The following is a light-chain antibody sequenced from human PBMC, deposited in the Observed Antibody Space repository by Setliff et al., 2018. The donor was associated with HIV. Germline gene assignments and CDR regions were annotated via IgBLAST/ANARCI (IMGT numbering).Light chain of an antibody. Sequence: LTQPRSVSGSPGQSVTFSCTGSSSDVGAYNYVSWYQQHPGKAPKLMIYDVTKRPSGVPDRFSGSKSGNTASLTISGLQAEDEADYYCCSYAGSYTYIFGTGTKVTVL. CDR3: CSYAGSYTYI. J-gene: IGLJ1*01. CDR2: DVT. V-gene: IGLV2-11*01. CDR1: SSDVGAYNY.